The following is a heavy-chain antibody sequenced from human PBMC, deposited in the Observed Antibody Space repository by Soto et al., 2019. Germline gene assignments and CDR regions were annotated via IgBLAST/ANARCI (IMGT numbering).Heavy chain of an antibody. Sequence: QVQLVQSGAEVKKPGASVKVSCKASGYTFTSYYMHWVRQAPGQGLEWMGIINPSGGSTSYAQKFQGRVTMTRDTSTSTVCMELSSLRSEDTAVYYCALRVQSPEDKRTDAFDIWGQGTMVTVSS. J-gene: IGHJ3*02. CDR3: ALRVQSPEDKRTDAFDI. CDR1: GYTFTSYY. D-gene: IGHD2-15*01. V-gene: IGHV1-46*01. CDR2: INPSGGST.